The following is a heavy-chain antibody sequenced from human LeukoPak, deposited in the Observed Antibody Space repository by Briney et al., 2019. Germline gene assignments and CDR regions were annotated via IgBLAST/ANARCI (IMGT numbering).Heavy chain of an antibody. CDR1: GFTFSSYG. J-gene: IGHJ6*02. CDR2: IWYDGSNK. V-gene: IGHV3-33*01. CDR3: AREAVDFWSGLTLYGMDA. D-gene: IGHD3-3*01. Sequence: GGSLRLSCAASGFTFSSYGMHWVRQAPGKGLEWVAVIWYDGSNKYYADSVKGRFTISRDNSKNTLYLQMNSLRAEDTAVYYCAREAVDFWSGLTLYGMDAWGQGTTVTVSS.